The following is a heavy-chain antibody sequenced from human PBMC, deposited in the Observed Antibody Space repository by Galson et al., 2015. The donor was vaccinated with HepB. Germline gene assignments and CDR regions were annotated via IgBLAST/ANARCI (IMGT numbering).Heavy chain of an antibody. CDR2: IYYSGST. V-gene: IGHV4-39*01. CDR1: GGSISSSSYY. D-gene: IGHD3-10*01. Sequence: ETLSLTCTVSGGSISSSSYYWGWIRQPPGKGLEWIGSIYYSGSTYYNPSLKSRVTISVDTSKNQFSLKLSSVTAADTAVYYCARHNMVGYYYGMDVWGQGTTVTVSS. J-gene: IGHJ6*02. CDR3: ARHNMVGYYYGMDV.